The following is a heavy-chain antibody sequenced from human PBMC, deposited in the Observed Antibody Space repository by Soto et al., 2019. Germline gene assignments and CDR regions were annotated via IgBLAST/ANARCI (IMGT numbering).Heavy chain of an antibody. CDR1: GYTFTSYA. CDR2: INAGNGNT. V-gene: IGHV1-3*01. Sequence: GASVKVSCKASGYTFTSYAMHWVRQAPGQRLEWMGWINAGNGNTKYSQKFQGRVTITRDTSASTAYMELSSLRSEDTAVYYCARIVTGRVVDRRNLLAPWGQGTLVPVSS. J-gene: IGHJ5*02. D-gene: IGHD3-9*01. CDR3: ARIVTGRVVDRRNLLAP.